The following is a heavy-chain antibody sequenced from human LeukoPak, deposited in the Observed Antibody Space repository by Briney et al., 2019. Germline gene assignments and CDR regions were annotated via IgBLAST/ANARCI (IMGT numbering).Heavy chain of an antibody. J-gene: IGHJ4*02. Sequence: ASVKVSCKASGYTFTDYYMHWVRQAPGQGLEWMGWISAYNGNTNYAQKLQGRVTMTTDTSTSTAYMELRSLRSDDTAVYYCASTPYYYDSSGYSFDYWGQGTLVTVSS. CDR1: GYTFTDYY. D-gene: IGHD3-22*01. CDR2: ISAYNGNT. V-gene: IGHV1-18*04. CDR3: ASTPYYYDSSGYSFDY.